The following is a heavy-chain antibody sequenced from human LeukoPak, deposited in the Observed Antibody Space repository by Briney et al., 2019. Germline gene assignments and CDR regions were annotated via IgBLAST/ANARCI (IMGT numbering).Heavy chain of an antibody. Sequence: ASVKVSCKASGYTFTSYGISWVRQAPGQGLEWMGWISAYNGNTNYAQKLQGRVTMTTDTSTSTAYMELRSLRSDDTAVYYCARTYSSSSTVGHLYWGQGTLVTVSS. CDR1: GYTFTSYG. CDR3: ARTYSSSSTVGHLY. CDR2: ISAYNGNT. V-gene: IGHV1-18*01. D-gene: IGHD6-6*01. J-gene: IGHJ4*02.